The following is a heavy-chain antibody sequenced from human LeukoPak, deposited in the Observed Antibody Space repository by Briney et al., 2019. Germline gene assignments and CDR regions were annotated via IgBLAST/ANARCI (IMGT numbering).Heavy chain of an antibody. D-gene: IGHD6-13*01. CDR2: ISSSSSTI. V-gene: IGHV3-48*01. CDR1: GFTFSSYS. Sequence: GGSLRLSCAASGFTFSSYSMNWVRQAPGEGLEWVSYISSSSSTIYYADSVKGRFTISRDNAKNSLYLQMNSLRAEDTAVYYCARGTSSSSWTFDYWGQGTLVTVSS. J-gene: IGHJ4*02. CDR3: ARGTSSSSWTFDY.